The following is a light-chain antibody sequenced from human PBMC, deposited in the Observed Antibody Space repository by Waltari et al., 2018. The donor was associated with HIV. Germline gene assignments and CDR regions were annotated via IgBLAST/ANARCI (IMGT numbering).Light chain of an antibody. J-gene: IGKJ2*01. CDR1: QSITSY. Sequence: DIQMTQSPSSLSASVGDRVTITCRASQSITSYLNWYQQKPGETPKLLIFGASSLQSGVPSRFAGSGSGTDFTLTITSLQPEDFATYYCQQSYNTPRTFGQGTKMEVK. CDR2: GAS. CDR3: QQSYNTPRT. V-gene: IGKV1-39*01.